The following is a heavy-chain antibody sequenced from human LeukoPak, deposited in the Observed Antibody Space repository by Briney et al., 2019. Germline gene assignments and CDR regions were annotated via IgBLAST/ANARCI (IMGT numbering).Heavy chain of an antibody. J-gene: IGHJ5*02. CDR1: GGSISSSSYY. D-gene: IGHD4-23*01. CDR3: ASTVVTINWFDP. CDR2: IYYSGST. Sequence: SETLSLTCTVSGGSISSSSYYWGWIRQPPGKGLEWIGSIYYSGSTYYNPSLKSRVTISVDTCKNQFSLKLSSVTAADTAVYYCASTVVTINWFDPWGQGTLVTVSS. V-gene: IGHV4-39*07.